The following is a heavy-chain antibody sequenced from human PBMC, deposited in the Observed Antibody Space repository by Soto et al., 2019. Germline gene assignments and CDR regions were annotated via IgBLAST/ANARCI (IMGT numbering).Heavy chain of an antibody. Sequence: QVQLVQAGAEVKKPGSSVKVSCKASGGTFSSYAISWVRQAPGQGLEWMGGIIPIFGTANYAQKFQGRVTITADESTSTAYMELSRLRSEDTAVYYCARTRWLQPFDYWGQGTLVTVSS. D-gene: IGHD5-18*01. V-gene: IGHV1-69*01. CDR2: IIPIFGTA. CDR3: ARTRWLQPFDY. CDR1: GGTFSSYA. J-gene: IGHJ4*02.